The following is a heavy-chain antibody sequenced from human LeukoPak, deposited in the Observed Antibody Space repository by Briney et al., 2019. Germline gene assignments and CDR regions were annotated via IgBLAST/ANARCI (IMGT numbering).Heavy chain of an antibody. D-gene: IGHD4-23*01. V-gene: IGHV1-18*01. J-gene: IGHJ4*02. CDR2: ISAYNGNT. CDR1: GYTFTSYG. Sequence: GASVKVSCKASGYTFTSYGISWVRQAPGQGLEWMGWISAYNGNTNYAQKLQGRVTMTTDTSTSTAYMELRSLRSDDTAVYYCARVLGVDAYGGNSDYFDYWGQGTLVTVSS. CDR3: ARVLGVDAYGGNSDYFDY.